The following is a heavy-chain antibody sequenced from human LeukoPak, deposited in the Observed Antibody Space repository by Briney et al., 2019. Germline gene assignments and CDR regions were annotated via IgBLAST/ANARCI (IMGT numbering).Heavy chain of an antibody. CDR2: ISYDGSNK. J-gene: IGHJ4*02. CDR1: GFTFSSYG. CDR3: AKGGKRDYFDY. V-gene: IGHV3-30*18. Sequence: PGGSLRLSCAASGFTFSSYGMHWVRQAPGKGLKWVAVISYDGSNKYYADSVKGRFTISRDNSKNTLYLQMNSLRAEDTAVYYCAKGGKRDYFDYWGQGTLVTVSS.